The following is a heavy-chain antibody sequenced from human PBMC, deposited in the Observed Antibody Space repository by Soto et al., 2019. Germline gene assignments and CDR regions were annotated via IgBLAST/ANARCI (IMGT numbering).Heavy chain of an antibody. CDR2: ISYDGSNK. Sequence: GWSLRLSCAASGFTFSSYGMHWVRQAPGKGLEWVAVISYDGSNKYYADSVEGRFTISRDNSKNTLYLQMNSLRAEDTAVYYCAKHYYDSSGYEPYYYYYYGMDVWGQGTTVTVSS. CDR1: GFTFSSYG. J-gene: IGHJ6*02. CDR3: AKHYYDSSGYEPYYYYYYGMDV. V-gene: IGHV3-30*18. D-gene: IGHD3-22*01.